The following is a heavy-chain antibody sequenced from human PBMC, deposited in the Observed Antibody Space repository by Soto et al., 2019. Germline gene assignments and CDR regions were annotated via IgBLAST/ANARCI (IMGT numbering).Heavy chain of an antibody. CDR2: IWYDGSNK. D-gene: IGHD2-2*01. Sequence: GGSLRLSCAASGFTFSSYGMHWVRQAPGKGLEWVAVIWYDGSNKYYADSVKGRFTISRDNSKNTLYLQMNSLRAEDTAVYYCAREFRVYCSSTSCPASGDYYYYMDVWGKGTTVTVSS. CDR1: GFTFSSYG. V-gene: IGHV3-33*01. CDR3: AREFRVYCSSTSCPASGDYYYYMDV. J-gene: IGHJ6*03.